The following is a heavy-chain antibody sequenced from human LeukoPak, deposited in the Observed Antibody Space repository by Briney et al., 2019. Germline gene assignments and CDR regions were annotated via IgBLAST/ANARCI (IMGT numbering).Heavy chain of an antibody. CDR3: ARGSITSIPYFDD. Sequence: GRSLRLSCAASGLTFSDYYMSWIRQAPGKGLEWVSYISSRSRYTNHADSVKGRFTISRDNAKNSLFLQMDSLRAEDTAVYYCARGSITSIPYFDDWGQGTLVTVSS. J-gene: IGHJ4*02. CDR2: ISSRSRYT. CDR1: GLTFSDYY. D-gene: IGHD3-10*01. V-gene: IGHV3-11*06.